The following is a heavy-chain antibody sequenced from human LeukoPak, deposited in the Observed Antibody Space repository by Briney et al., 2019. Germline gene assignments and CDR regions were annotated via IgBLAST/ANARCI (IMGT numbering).Heavy chain of an antibody. Sequence: SETLSLTCTVSGYSITNGYYWGWIRQPPGKGLEWIGSIYHDGRIDYNPSLKSRVTTSRDTSNDQFSLKLSSVTAADTAMYYCARDTSPGITGTYWGQGTLVTVSS. CDR1: GYSITNGYY. V-gene: IGHV4-38-2*02. CDR2: IYHDGRI. D-gene: IGHD1-20*01. CDR3: ARDTSPGITGTY. J-gene: IGHJ4*02.